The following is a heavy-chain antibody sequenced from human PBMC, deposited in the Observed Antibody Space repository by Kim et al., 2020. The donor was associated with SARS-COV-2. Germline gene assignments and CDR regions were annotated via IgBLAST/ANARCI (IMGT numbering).Heavy chain of an antibody. CDR1: GYTFTSYS. CDR3: ARDPSVRGGY. V-gene: IGHV7-4-1*02. J-gene: IGHJ4*02. D-gene: IGHD2-2*01. Sequence: ASVKVSCKASGYTFTSYSINWVRQAPGQGLEWMGWISTNAGNPPYAQGFTGRFVFSLDTSVSTAYLQISSLKAEDTAVYYCARDPSVRGGYWGQGTLVTVSS. CDR2: ISTNAGNP.